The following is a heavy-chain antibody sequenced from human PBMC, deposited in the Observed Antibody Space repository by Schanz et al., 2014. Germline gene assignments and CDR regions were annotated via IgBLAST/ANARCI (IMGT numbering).Heavy chain of an antibody. V-gene: IGHV3-48*01. CDR2: IATSSSTR. D-gene: IGHD3-10*01. Sequence: EVRLVESGGGLVQPGGSLRLSCEASGFDFNSYSMNWVRQVPGKGLEWLSYIATSSSTRHYADSVKGRVTISRDNAKNSVSLQMRRLRSESAAVYYCASGVHVSSLQKGLQYWGRGTLVIVSS. J-gene: IGHJ1*01. CDR3: ASGVHVSSLQKGLQY. CDR1: GFDFNSYS.